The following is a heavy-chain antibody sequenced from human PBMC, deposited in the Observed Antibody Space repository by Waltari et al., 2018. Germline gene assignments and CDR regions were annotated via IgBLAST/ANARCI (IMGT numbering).Heavy chain of an antibody. CDR3: ARDRPILRYFDWLLSPFDY. D-gene: IGHD3-9*01. J-gene: IGHJ4*02. V-gene: IGHV4-38-2*02. CDR1: GYSISSGYY. Sequence: QVQLQESGPGLVKPSETLSLTCAVSGYSISSGYYWGWIRQPPGKGLEWIGSFDPSGSTYCVPCRKSRVTIAVDTSKNQFSLKLSSVTAADTAVYYCARDRPILRYFDWLLSPFDYWGQGTLVTVSS. CDR2: FDPSGST.